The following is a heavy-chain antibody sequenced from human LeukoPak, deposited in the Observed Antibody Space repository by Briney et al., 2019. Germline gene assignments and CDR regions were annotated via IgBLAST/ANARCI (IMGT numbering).Heavy chain of an antibody. CDR3: AKDLGFDSSGYFDY. CDR2: ISGSGGGT. J-gene: IGHJ4*02. D-gene: IGHD3-22*01. CDR1: GFTFSSYG. Sequence: GGSLRLSCAASGFTFSSYGMSWVRQAPGKGLEWVSAISGSGGGTYYADSVKGRFTISRDNSKNTLYLQMNSLRAEDTAVYYCAKDLGFDSSGYFDYWGQGTLVTVSS. V-gene: IGHV3-23*01.